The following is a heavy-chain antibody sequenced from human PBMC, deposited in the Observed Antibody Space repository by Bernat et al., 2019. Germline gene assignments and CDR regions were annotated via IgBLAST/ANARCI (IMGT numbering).Heavy chain of an antibody. J-gene: IGHJ4*02. CDR3: AKDLEVWGSSRYTAAALDY. V-gene: IGHV3-30*18. D-gene: IGHD3-16*02. CDR2: ISYDGSNK. Sequence: QVQLVESGGGVVQPGRSLRLSCAASGFTFSSYGMHWVRQAPGKGLEWVAVISYDGSNKYYADSVKGRFTISRDNSKNTLYLQMNSLRAEDTAVYYCAKDLEVWGSSRYTAAALDYWGQGTLVTVSS. CDR1: GFTFSSYG.